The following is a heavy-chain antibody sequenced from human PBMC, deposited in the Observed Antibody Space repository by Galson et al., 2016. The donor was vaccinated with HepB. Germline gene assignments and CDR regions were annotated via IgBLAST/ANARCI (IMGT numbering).Heavy chain of an antibody. D-gene: IGHD6-25*01. J-gene: IGHJ6*02. CDR2: ISHTGTT. CDR1: GGSFSEYY. V-gene: IGHV4-34*01. Sequence: SETLSLTCGVYGGSFSEYYWSWIRQAPGKGLEWVAEISHTGTTNYNPSLKSRVTLSVDTSKRQFSLKLTSLTAADTAVYYCARTIATGRDYYYYGFDVWGQGTTVTVSS. CDR3: ARTIATGRDYYYYGFDV.